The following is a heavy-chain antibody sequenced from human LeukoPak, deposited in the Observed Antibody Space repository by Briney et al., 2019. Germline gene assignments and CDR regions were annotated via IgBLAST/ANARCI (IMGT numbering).Heavy chain of an antibody. Sequence: PGGSLRLSCAASGFTFSSYAMSWVRQAPGKGLEWVSAISGSGGSTYYADSVKGRFTISRDNSKNTLYLQMNSLRAEDTAVYYCAKQSYYYGSGSPNYFDYWGQGTLLTVSS. D-gene: IGHD3-10*01. CDR1: GFTFSSYA. CDR3: AKQSYYYGSGSPNYFDY. V-gene: IGHV3-23*01. J-gene: IGHJ4*02. CDR2: ISGSGGST.